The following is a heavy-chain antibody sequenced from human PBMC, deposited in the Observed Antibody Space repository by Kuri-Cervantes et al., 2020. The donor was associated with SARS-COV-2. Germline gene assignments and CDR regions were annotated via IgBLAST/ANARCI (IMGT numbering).Heavy chain of an antibody. V-gene: IGHV4-4*07. CDR2: IYTSGST. Sequence: GSLRLSCTVSGGSISSYYWSWVRQPAGKGLEWIGRIYTSGSTNYNPSLKSRVTMSVDTSKNQFSLKLSSVTAADTAVYYCAREQGPMRTFDYWGQGTLVTVSS. CDR1: GGSISSYY. J-gene: IGHJ4*02. CDR3: AREQGPMRTFDY. D-gene: IGHD3/OR15-3a*01.